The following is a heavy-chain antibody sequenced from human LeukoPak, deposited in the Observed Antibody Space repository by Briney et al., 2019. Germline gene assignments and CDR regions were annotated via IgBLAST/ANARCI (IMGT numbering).Heavy chain of an antibody. CDR2: ISYDGSNK. CDR1: GFTFSSYG. V-gene: IGHV3-30*03. Sequence: GGSLRLSCAASGFTFSSYGMHWVRQAPSKGLEWVAVISYDGSNKYYADSVKGRFTISRDNSKNTLYLQMNSLRAEDTAVYYCAGDDSSIGALYFDYWGQGTLVTVSS. CDR3: AGDDSSIGALYFDY. J-gene: IGHJ4*02. D-gene: IGHD3-22*01.